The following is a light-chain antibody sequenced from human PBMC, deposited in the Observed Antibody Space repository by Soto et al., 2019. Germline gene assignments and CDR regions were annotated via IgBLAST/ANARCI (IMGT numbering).Light chain of an antibody. CDR2: GAS. V-gene: IGKV3-20*01. Sequence: EIVLTQSPGTLSLSPGERATLSCRASQSVSSSYLAWYQQKPGQAPRLLIYGASIRATGIPDRFNGSGSGTNFPLTISRLDPEDFAVYYCQQYGSSITFGQGTRLEIK. CDR1: QSVSSSY. J-gene: IGKJ5*01. CDR3: QQYGSSIT.